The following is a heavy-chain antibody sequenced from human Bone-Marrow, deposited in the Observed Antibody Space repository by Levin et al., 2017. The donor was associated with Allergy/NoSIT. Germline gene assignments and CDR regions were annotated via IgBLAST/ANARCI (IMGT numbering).Heavy chain of an antibody. Sequence: PGGSPRLSCAASGFTFSSYEMNWVRQAPGKGLEWVSYISSSASTIYYADSVKGRFTISRDNAKNSLYLQMNSLRAEDTAVYYCARQLGNFWSGYNYFDYWGQGTLVTVSS. CDR1: GFTFSSYE. V-gene: IGHV3-48*03. D-gene: IGHD3-3*01. J-gene: IGHJ4*02. CDR2: ISSSASTI. CDR3: ARQLGNFWSGYNYFDY.